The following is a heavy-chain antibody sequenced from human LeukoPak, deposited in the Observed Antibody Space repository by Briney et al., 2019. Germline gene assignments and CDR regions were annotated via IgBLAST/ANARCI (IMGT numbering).Heavy chain of an antibody. CDR1: GFTFNRNA. CDR2: ISYDGSNK. D-gene: IGHD4-23*01. Sequence: PGRSPRLSCAASGFTFNRNAMHWVRQAPGKGLEWVAVISYDGSNKYYADSVKGRFTISRDNSKNTLYLQMNSLRAEDTAVYYCTREDYGGVYFDYWGQGTLVPVSS. V-gene: IGHV3-30-3*01. CDR3: TREDYGGVYFDY. J-gene: IGHJ4*02.